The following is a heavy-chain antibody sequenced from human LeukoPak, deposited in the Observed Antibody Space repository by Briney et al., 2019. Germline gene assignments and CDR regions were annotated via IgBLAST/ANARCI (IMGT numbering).Heavy chain of an antibody. V-gene: IGHV3-66*04. CDR3: ARRRGGYGEGEFDY. D-gene: IGHD4-17*01. Sequence: PGGSLRLSCTASGFTASSKYMSWVRQAPGKGLEWVSFIRGDATTAYADSVQGRFTISRDDSKNTLYLQMDSLRVEDTAVYYCARRRGGYGEGEFDYWGQGTLVTVSS. J-gene: IGHJ4*02. CDR2: IRGDATT. CDR1: GFTASSKY.